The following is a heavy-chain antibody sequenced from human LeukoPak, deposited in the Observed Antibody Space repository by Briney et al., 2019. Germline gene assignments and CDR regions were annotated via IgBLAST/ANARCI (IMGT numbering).Heavy chain of an antibody. Sequence: SETLSLTCTVSGGSISSGGYYWSWIRQHPGKGLEWIGYIYYSGSTYYNLSLKSRVTISVDTSKNQFSLKLSSVTAADTAVYYCARGGGYCSGGSCYEAAGSDFDYWGQGTLVTVSS. CDR1: GGSISSGGYY. CDR2: IYYSGST. V-gene: IGHV4-31*03. J-gene: IGHJ4*02. CDR3: ARGGGYCSGGSCYEAAGSDFDY. D-gene: IGHD2-15*01.